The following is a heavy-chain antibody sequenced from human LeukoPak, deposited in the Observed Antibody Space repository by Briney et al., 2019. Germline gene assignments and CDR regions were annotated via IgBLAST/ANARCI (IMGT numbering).Heavy chain of an antibody. CDR1: GYTFTSYG. V-gene: IGHV1-18*01. CDR3: ARVSKHDFWSGYYNMIDY. D-gene: IGHD3-3*01. Sequence: ASVKVSCKASGYTFTSYGISWVRQAPGQGLEWMGWISAYNGNTNYAQKLQGRVTMTTDTSTSTAYMELRSLRSDDTAVYYCARVSKHDFWSGYYNMIDYWGQGTLVTVSS. J-gene: IGHJ4*02. CDR2: ISAYNGNT.